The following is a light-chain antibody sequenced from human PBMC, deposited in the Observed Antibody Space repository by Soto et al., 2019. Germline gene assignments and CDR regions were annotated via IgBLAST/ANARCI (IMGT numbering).Light chain of an antibody. V-gene: IGKV3D-20*02. CDR3: QQRSNWPIT. J-gene: IGKJ5*01. CDR1: QSVGSD. Sequence: EIVLTQSPGTLSLSPGERATLSCRASQSVGSDLAWYQQKPGQAPRLLIYGASSRATGIPDRFSGSGSGTDFTLTISRLEPEDFAVYYCQQRSNWPITFGQGTRLEIK. CDR2: GAS.